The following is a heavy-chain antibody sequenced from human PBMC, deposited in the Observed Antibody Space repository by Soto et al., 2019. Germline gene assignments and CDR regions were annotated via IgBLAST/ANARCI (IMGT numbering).Heavy chain of an antibody. CDR3: ARQAARNYIDS. V-gene: IGHV3-11*01. J-gene: IGHJ4*02. CDR2: IDSRGRTL. CDR1: GLTFTDYS. D-gene: IGHD6-6*01. Sequence: GGSLRLSCVASGLTFTDYSMSWIRQAPGKGLEWLAFIDSRGRTLSYADSVKGRFTISRDNAKNSLYLQMHSLRADDTAVYYCARQAARNYIDSWGQGDVVTVSS.